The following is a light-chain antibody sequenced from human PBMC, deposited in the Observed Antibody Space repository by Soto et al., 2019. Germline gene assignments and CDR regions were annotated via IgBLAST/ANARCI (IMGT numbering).Light chain of an antibody. CDR3: KYTLCVPRT. CDR2: ASY. CDR1: QNIRTY. J-gene: IGKJ1*01. V-gene: IGKV1-39*01. Sequence: IEMTQSPPFLSASVGDRVTITCRASQNIRTYLSWYQQKPGKATTVLIYASYTLQSMVQSWCSGRTAGTDFTLTISSLQPEDGATYCQKYTLCVPRTFGLGTKVDIK.